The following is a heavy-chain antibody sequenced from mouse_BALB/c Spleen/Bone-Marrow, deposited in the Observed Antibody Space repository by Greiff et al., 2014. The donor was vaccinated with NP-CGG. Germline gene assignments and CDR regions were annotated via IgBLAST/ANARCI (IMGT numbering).Heavy chain of an antibody. D-gene: IGHD1-1*01. CDR3: ARNYYFGSSWSAMDY. CDR1: GYTFTSYW. J-gene: IGHJ4*01. CDR2: IYPGDSDT. Sequence: VQLQQSGVELARPGASVKLSCKASGYTFTSYWMQWVKQRPGQGLEWIGTIYPGDSDTRYTQKFKGKATLTADKSSTTAYMQLSSLASEDSAVYYCARNYYFGSSWSAMDYWGQGTSVTVSS. V-gene: IGHV1-87*01.